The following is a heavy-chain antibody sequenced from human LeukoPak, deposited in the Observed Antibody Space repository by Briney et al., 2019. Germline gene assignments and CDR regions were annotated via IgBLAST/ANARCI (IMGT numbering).Heavy chain of an antibody. CDR3: ARDRVPGTSPKMDS. CDR2: ISGNGHET. Sequence: GGSLRLSCAASGFIFSNYGMSWVRQTPGKGLEWVSVISGNGHETFCTDSVKGRFTISRDNSMNTLYLQMNSLGAEDTALYYCARDRVPGTSPKMDSWGQGTLVTVSS. D-gene: IGHD1-1*01. V-gene: IGHV3-23*01. J-gene: IGHJ4*02. CDR1: GFIFSNYG.